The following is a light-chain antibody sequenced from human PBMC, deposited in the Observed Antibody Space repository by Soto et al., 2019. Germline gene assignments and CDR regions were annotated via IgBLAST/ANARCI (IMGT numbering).Light chain of an antibody. J-gene: IGKJ1*01. CDR1: QNINNY. V-gene: IGKV1-5*03. CDR3: QQTLSFPPT. Sequence: DIQMTQSPSTLSASVGDRVTITCRASQNINNYLAWYQQKPGKAPKLLIYKASGLENGVPSRFSGSGYGTEFTLTISSLQPEDFVTYYCQQTLSFPPTFGQGTKVDI. CDR2: KAS.